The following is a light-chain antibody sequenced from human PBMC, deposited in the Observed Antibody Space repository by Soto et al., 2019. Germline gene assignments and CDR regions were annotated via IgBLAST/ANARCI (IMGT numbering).Light chain of an antibody. V-gene: IGKV3-20*01. CDR2: GAS. J-gene: IGKJ1*01. CDR1: QSVSSSY. Sequence: EIVLTQSPGTLSFSPGERATLSCRLRQSVSSSYLAWYQQKSGQAPRLLIYGASNRATGIPDRFRGSGSGTDFTLTISRLEPEDFAVYYCQQYGRSSWTFGQGTKVDIK. CDR3: QQYGRSSWT.